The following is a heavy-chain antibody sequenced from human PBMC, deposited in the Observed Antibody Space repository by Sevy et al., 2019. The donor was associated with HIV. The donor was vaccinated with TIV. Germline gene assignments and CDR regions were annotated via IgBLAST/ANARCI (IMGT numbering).Heavy chain of an antibody. J-gene: IGHJ6*02. CDR3: ANAYSGSYSHSYLYALDV. V-gene: IGHV3-30*18. Sequence: GGSLRLSCAASGFSFDRYGMHWVRQAPGKGLDWVALISHDGINEYYADSVKGRFTISRDNSKNTVYLEMNSLRNEDTAIYFCANAYSGSYSHSYLYALDVWGQGTTVTVSS. CDR2: ISHDGINE. CDR1: GFSFDRYG. D-gene: IGHD1-26*01.